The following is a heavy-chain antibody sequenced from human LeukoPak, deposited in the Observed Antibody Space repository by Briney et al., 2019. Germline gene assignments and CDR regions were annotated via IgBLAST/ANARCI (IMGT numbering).Heavy chain of an antibody. Sequence: ASVKVSCKASGYTFTSYGISWVRQAPGQGLEWMGWISAYNGNTNYAQKLQGRVTMTTDTSTSTAYMELRSLRSDDTAVYYCARWTMVRGVNDWFDPWGQGTLVTVSS. J-gene: IGHJ5*02. CDR1: GYTFTSYG. CDR3: ARWTMVRGVNDWFDP. CDR2: ISAYNGNT. V-gene: IGHV1-18*01. D-gene: IGHD3-10*01.